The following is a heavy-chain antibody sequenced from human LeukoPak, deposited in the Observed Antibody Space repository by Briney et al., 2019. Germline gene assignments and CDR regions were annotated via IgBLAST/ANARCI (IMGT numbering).Heavy chain of an antibody. Sequence: GGSLRLSCAASGFTFRSYGMHWVRQAPGKGLEWVTIIRHDGSEKLYADSVKGRFTISRDNSKNTLYLQMNSLRAEDTAVYYCSKDYRYCSGTSCYHPWYFDYWGQGTLVTVSS. CDR2: IRHDGSEK. D-gene: IGHD2-2*01. CDR1: GFTFRSYG. CDR3: SKDYRYCSGTSCYHPWYFDY. J-gene: IGHJ4*02. V-gene: IGHV3-30*02.